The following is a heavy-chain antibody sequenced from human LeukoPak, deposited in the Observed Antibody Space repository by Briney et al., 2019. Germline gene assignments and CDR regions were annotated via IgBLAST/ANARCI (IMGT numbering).Heavy chain of an antibody. J-gene: IGHJ4*02. CDR2: IYHSGRT. V-gene: IGHV4-38-2*02. Sequence: PSETLSLTCTVSGYSISSGYYWGWIRQPPGKGLEWIGSIYHSGRTFYNPSLKSRVTISVDTSKNQFSLKLTSVTAADTAVYYCARGPGKASFDYWGQGTLVTVSS. CDR1: GYSISSGYY. D-gene: IGHD3-10*01. CDR3: ARGPGKASFDY.